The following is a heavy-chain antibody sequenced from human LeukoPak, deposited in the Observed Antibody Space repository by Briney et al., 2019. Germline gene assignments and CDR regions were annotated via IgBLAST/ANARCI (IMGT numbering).Heavy chain of an antibody. D-gene: IGHD3-16*01. J-gene: IGHJ6*02. CDR1: GGSISGHY. CDR2: IHYSGRP. V-gene: IGHV4-59*11. Sequence: SETLSLTCTVSGGSISGHYWTWIRQPPGKGLEWIGQIHYSGRPDYNPSLKSRVTISVDKSKNQLSLKVTSVTGADTAVYYCARFGVDYDMDVWGQGTTVTVSS. CDR3: ARFGVDYDMDV.